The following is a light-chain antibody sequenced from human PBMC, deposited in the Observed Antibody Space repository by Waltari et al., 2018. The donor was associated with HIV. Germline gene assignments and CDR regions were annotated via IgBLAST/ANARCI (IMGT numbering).Light chain of an antibody. CDR3: QQSYSTPLT. J-gene: IGKJ4*01. CDR1: QSVSSTS. CDR2: SAS. Sequence: IVLTQSPGTLSLSPGEKATLSCRASQSVSSTSLAWYQQKPGQSPRLLIYSASTRANGIPDRFSGSGSGTDFTLTISSLQPEDFATYYCQQSYSTPLTFGGGTKVEIK. V-gene: IGKV3-20*01.